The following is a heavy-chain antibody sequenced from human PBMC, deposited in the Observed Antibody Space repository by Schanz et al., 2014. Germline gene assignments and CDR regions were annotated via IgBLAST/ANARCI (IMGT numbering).Heavy chain of an antibody. V-gene: IGHV3-NL1*01. CDR2: ISASGGST. J-gene: IGHJ4*02. CDR3: ARGTDWNLHY. CDR1: GFAFSVYG. Sequence: QVQMVESGGGVVQPGRSLRLSCAASGFAFSVYGMHWVRQAPGKGPEWVSTISASGGSTYYADSVKGRFTISRDSGQNSLYLQMNSLRAGDTAVYYCARGTDWNLHYWGQGALXTVSS. D-gene: IGHD1-1*01.